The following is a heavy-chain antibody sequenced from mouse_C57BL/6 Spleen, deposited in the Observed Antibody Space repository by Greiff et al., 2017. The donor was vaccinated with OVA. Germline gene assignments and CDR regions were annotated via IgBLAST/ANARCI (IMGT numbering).Heavy chain of an antibody. V-gene: IGHV1-81*01. CDR2: IYPRSGNT. Sequence: QVQLKQSGAELARPGASVKLSCKASGYTFTSYGISWVKQRTGQGLEWIGEIYPRSGNTYYNEKFKGKATLTADKSSSIAYMELRSLTYEDSAVYFCAVMSYYAMDYWGQGTSVTVSS. CDR3: AVMSYYAMDY. CDR1: GYTFTSYG. D-gene: IGHD2-3*01. J-gene: IGHJ4*01.